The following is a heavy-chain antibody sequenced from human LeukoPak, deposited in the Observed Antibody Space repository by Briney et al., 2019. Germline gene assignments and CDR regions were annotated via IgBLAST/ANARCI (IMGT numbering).Heavy chain of an antibody. Sequence: AETLSLTCAVSGGSFSSSNWWSWVRQPPGKGLGWIGVIYNSGSTNYNRSLKSRFTKTVDKSKNQFSLNLSSVTAADTAVYYCASYSGNYSSDFDYWGQGTLVTVSS. V-gene: IGHV4-4*02. J-gene: IGHJ4*02. CDR3: ASYSGNYSSDFDY. CDR1: GGSFSSSNW. D-gene: IGHD1-26*01. CDR2: IYNSGST.